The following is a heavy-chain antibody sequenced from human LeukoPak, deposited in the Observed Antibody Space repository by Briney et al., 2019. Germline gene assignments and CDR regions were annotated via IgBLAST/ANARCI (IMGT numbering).Heavy chain of an antibody. J-gene: IGHJ4*02. CDR1: GFTFTSYA. CDR2: ISGSGAGT. CDR3: ATSRLTLPGSRHDYFFDY. Sequence: GGSLRLSCAASGFTFTSYAMSWVRQAPGKGLEWVSTISGSGAGTYYADSVKGRFTISRDNSKNTLYLQMNSLRAEDTAVYYSATSRLTLPGSRHDYFFDYWGQGTLFTVSS. V-gene: IGHV3-23*01. D-gene: IGHD3-16*01.